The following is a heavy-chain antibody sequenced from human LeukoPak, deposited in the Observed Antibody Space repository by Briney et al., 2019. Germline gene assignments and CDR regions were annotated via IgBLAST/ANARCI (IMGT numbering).Heavy chain of an antibody. CDR1: GFTSSSYG. D-gene: IGHD3-9*01. V-gene: IGHV3-30*18. J-gene: IGHJ4*02. CDR2: ISYDGSNK. CDR3: ANSDILTGYTPFDY. Sequence: GGSLRLSCAASGFTSSSYGMHWVRQAPGKGLEWVAVISYDGSNKYYADSVKGRFTIPRDNSKNTLYLQMNSLRAEDTAVYYCANSDILTGYTPFDYWGQGTLVTVSS.